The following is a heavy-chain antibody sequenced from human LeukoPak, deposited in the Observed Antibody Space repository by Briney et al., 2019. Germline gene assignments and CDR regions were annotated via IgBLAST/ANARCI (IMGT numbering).Heavy chain of an antibody. D-gene: IGHD3-10*01. CDR1: GYSFSAYT. V-gene: IGHV1-18*01. CDR3: ARQRFGDVHAFDV. CDR2: ITVYNNKT. J-gene: IGHJ3*01. Sequence: ASVMVSCKASGYSFSAYTVSWVRQAPGQGLEWMALITVYNNKTDYAQKFEGRVTVTTDTSTSTAYMELRSLTSDDTAVYYCARQRFGDVHAFDVWGQGTVVSVS.